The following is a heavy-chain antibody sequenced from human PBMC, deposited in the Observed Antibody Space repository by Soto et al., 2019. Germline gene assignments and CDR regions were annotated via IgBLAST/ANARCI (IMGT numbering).Heavy chain of an antibody. J-gene: IGHJ6*01. CDR3: ARSRNLDV. CDR1: GGSFSGWH. D-gene: IGHD1-1*01. Sequence: QVQVQQWGAGLLKFSETLSLTCAVNGGSFSGWHWNWIRPPPGKGLEWIGEASHTGGTNYNPSLERRVTISVDRSRTQLSLKLTSVSAADTVVYYCARSRNLDVWGPGTTVSVSS. CDR2: ASHTGGT. V-gene: IGHV4-34*01.